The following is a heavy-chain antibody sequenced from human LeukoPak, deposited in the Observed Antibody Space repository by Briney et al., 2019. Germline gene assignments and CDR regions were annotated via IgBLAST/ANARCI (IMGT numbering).Heavy chain of an antibody. D-gene: IGHD3-10*01. CDR2: INPSGGST. J-gene: IGHJ6*03. CDR1: GYTFTSYY. Sequence: ASVKVSCKASGYTFTSYYMHWVRQAPGQGLEWMGIINPSGGSTSYAQRFQGRVTMTRDTSTSTVYMELSSLRSEDTAVYYCARGRGELVYYYYYMDVWGKGTTVTISS. CDR3: ARGRGELVYYYYYMDV. V-gene: IGHV1-46*01.